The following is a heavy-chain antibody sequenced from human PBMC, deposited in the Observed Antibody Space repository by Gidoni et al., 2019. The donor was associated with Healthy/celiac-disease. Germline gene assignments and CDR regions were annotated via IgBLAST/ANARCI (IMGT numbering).Heavy chain of an antibody. CDR2: INPNSGGT. D-gene: IGHD5-12*01. V-gene: IGHV1-2*02. Sequence: QVQLVQSGAEVKKPGASVKVSCKASGYNFTGYYMQWVRQAPGQGLEWKGWINPNSGGTNYAQKFQGRVTMTRDTSISTAYMELSRLRSDDTAVYYCARDHYSGYDNYYYYGMDVWGQGTTVTVSS. CDR3: ARDHYSGYDNYYYYGMDV. CDR1: GYNFTGYY. J-gene: IGHJ6*02.